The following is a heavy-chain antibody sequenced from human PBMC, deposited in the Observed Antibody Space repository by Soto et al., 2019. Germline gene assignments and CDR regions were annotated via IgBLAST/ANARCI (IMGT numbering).Heavy chain of an antibody. CDR3: ARGSGYYYDSSGADY. CDR1: GGSISSGGYY. J-gene: IGHJ4*02. D-gene: IGHD3-22*01. CDR2: IYYSGST. Sequence: SETLSLTCTVSGGSISSGGYYWSWIRQHPGKGLEWIGYIYYSGSTYYNPSPKSRVTISVDTSKNQFSLKLSSVTAADTAVYYGARGSGYYYDSSGADYWGQGTLVTVSS. V-gene: IGHV4-31*03.